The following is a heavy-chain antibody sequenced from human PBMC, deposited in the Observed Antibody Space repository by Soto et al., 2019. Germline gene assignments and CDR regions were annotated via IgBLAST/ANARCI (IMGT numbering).Heavy chain of an antibody. J-gene: IGHJ3*02. CDR1: GYTYPSYW. D-gene: IGHD3-10*01. CDR3: ARRILLWSVRDAFDI. Sequence: EVQLVQSGAEVKKPGKSLKISCKGFGYTYPSYWIGWLRQMPGKGLEWMGIIYPEDSDTRYSPSFQGQVTSSADKSISTAYWQWSSLKASDTAMYYCARRILLWSVRDAFDIWGQGTMVTVSS. V-gene: IGHV5-51*03. CDR2: IYPEDSDT.